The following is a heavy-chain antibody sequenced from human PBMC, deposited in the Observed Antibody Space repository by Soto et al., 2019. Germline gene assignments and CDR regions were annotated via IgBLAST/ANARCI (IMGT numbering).Heavy chain of an antibody. CDR3: ARDMVGIAAAGNYYYYGMDV. Sequence: ASVKVSCKASGYTFTSYGISWVRQAPGQGLEWMGWISAYNGNTNYAQKLQGRVTMTTDTSTSTAYMELRSLRSDDTAVYYCARDMVGIAAAGNYYYYGMDVWGQGTTVTVSS. D-gene: IGHD6-13*01. V-gene: IGHV1-18*04. CDR2: ISAYNGNT. CDR1: GYTFTSYG. J-gene: IGHJ6*02.